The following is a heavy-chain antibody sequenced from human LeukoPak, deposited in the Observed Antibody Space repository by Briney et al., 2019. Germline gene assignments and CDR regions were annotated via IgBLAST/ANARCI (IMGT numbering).Heavy chain of an antibody. D-gene: IGHD3-16*02. CDR3: ARSTYYDYVWGSYRNDAFDI. CDR1: GGSISSYY. J-gene: IGHJ3*02. V-gene: IGHV4-59*01. CDR2: IYYSGST. Sequence: SETLSLTCTVSGGSISSYYWSWIRQPPGKGLEWIGYIYYSGSTNYNPSLKSRVTISVDTSKNQFSLKLSSVTAADTAVYYCARSTYYDYVWGSYRNDAFDIWGQGTMVTVSS.